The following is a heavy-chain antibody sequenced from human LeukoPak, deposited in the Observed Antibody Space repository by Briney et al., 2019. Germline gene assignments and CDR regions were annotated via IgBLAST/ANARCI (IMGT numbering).Heavy chain of an antibody. CDR1: GDSFSTYY. CDR3: TRSWFGKYYFDD. CDR2: IYTSGST. Sequence: PSETLSLTCTVFGDSFSTYYWSWIWQPAGKGLEWIVRIYTSGSTNYNPSLKSRVTMSVDTPQNRFSLKLSSVTAADTAVYYCTRSWFGKYYFDDWGQGTLVTVSS. D-gene: IGHD3-10*01. J-gene: IGHJ4*02. V-gene: IGHV4-4*07.